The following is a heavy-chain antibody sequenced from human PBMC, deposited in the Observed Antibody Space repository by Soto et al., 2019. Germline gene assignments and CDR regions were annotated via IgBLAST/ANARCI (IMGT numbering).Heavy chain of an antibody. CDR2: ISTYSGNT. CDR3: ATSDNSGYDQPVVY. CDR1: GYTFASYY. V-gene: IGHV1-18*04. Sequence: GASVKVSCKASGYTFASYYIHWLRQAPGQGLEWMGWISTYSGNTKYVQKFQGRVTMTTHTSTSTAYMELRSLRPDDTAVYYCATSDNSGYDQPVVYWGQGTLVTVSS. J-gene: IGHJ4*02. D-gene: IGHD3-22*01.